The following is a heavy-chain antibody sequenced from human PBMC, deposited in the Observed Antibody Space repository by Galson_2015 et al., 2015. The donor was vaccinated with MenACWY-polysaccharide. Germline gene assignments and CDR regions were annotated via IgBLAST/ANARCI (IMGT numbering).Heavy chain of an antibody. Sequence: SVKVSCKASGYTFTSFAMHWLRQAPGQRPEWVGWIHIGNGDTKFSQKFQGRVIIARDTSATTVYMELTSLTSEDTATYYCARGPYTSAWYRGHFDSWGQGTLVTVSS. CDR2: IHIGNGDT. J-gene: IGHJ4*02. D-gene: IGHD6-19*01. V-gene: IGHV1-3*04. CDR1: GYTFTSFA. CDR3: ARGPYTSAWYRGHFDS.